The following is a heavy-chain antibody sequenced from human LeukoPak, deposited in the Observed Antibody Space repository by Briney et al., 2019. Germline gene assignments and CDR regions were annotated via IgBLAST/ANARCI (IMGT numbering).Heavy chain of an antibody. CDR3: ARLPRYGGYDHFDY. V-gene: IGHV4-59*12. J-gene: IGHJ4*02. CDR2: IYYRGTT. CDR1: GDSTDRYY. Sequence: PSGTLSLTCTLSGDSTDRYYWSWIRQPPGKGLEWIGYIYYRGTTSYNPFLKSRVTISVDTSKNQFSLKLNSVTAADTAVYYCARLPRYGGYDHFDYWGQGILVIVSS. D-gene: IGHD5-12*01.